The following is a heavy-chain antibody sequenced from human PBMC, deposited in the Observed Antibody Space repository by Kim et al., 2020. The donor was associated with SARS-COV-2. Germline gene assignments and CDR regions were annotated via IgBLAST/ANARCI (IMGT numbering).Heavy chain of an antibody. V-gene: IGHV3-23*01. CDR2: ISPGATSI. Sequence: GGSLRLSCAASGFTFTSFAMSWVRQGPGKGMEWVSVISPGATSIIYADSVKGRFTISRDNSKNILYLQMNSLRAEDTAVYYCATGGGSHRPFDNWGQGTLVTVSS. D-gene: IGHD2-15*01. CDR3: ATGGGSHRPFDN. CDR1: GFTFTSFA. J-gene: IGHJ4*02.